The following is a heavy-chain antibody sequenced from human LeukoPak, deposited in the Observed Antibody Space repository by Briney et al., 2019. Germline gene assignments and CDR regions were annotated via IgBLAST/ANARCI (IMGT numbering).Heavy chain of an antibody. CDR1: GGSISTPTQY. D-gene: IGHD2-2*01. V-gene: IGHV4-39*01. CDR3: ARHRRHQPFDY. CDR2: AYYSGST. J-gene: IGHJ4*02. Sequence: SETLSLTCNVSGGSISTPTQYWAWIRQSPGKGLEWIASAYYSGSTYYNTFLKSRVTISLDTSENQVSLKVTSMTAADTAVYYCARHRRHQPFDYWGQGTLVTVSS.